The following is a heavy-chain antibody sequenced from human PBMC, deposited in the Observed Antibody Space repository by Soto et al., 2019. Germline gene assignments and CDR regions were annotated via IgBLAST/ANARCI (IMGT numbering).Heavy chain of an antibody. V-gene: IGHV4-61*01. J-gene: IGHJ4*02. CDR1: GGSVSSGSYY. CDR3: ASGDITMVRGRLDY. CDR2: IYYSGST. D-gene: IGHD3-10*01. Sequence: QVQLQESGPGLVKPSETLSLTCTVSGGSVSSGSYYWSWIRQPPGKGLEWIGYIYYSGSTNYNPSLRSRVTISVDTSKNQCSLKLSAVTAADTALYYCASGDITMVRGRLDYWGQGTLVTVSS.